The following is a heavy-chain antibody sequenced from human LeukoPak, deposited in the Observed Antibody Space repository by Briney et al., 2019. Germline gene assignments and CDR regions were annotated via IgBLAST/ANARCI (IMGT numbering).Heavy chain of an antibody. CDR1: GYTFTSYG. V-gene: IGHV1-18*01. Sequence: ASVKVSCKASGYTFTSYGISWVRQAPGQGLERMGWISAYNGNTNYAQKLQGRVTMTTDTSTSTAYMELRSLRSDDTAVYYCARKGAATSGLDYYYMDVWGKGTTVTVSS. CDR3: ARKGAATSGLDYYYMDV. J-gene: IGHJ6*03. D-gene: IGHD1-26*01. CDR2: ISAYNGNT.